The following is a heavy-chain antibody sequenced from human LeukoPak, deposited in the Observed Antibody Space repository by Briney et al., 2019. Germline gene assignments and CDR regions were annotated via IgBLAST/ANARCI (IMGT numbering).Heavy chain of an antibody. CDR2: ISGSGGST. Sequence: GGSLRLSCTVSGFTVTSNSMSWVRQAPGKGLEWVSVISGSGGSTYYADSVKGRFTISRDNSKKTLYLQMNSLRAEDTAVYYCAKEGVPIAVAGTAMIPPDYWGQGTLVTVSS. CDR3: AKEGVPIAVAGTAMIPPDY. J-gene: IGHJ4*02. D-gene: IGHD6-19*01. CDR1: GFTVTSNS. V-gene: IGHV3-23*01.